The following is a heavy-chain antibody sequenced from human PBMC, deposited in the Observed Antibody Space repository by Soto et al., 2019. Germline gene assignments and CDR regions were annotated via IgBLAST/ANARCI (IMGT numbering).Heavy chain of an antibody. D-gene: IGHD3-3*01. Sequence: SDTRSLTFTVSGPSISVSGFYWAGIRRPPGKGLEWIGSIYSSGSTYYNPSLMSRFTLSVDTSKNQFSLRVSSATAADTAVYYCARQTFTIFGVYFVYDWGDPWCQGTQVT. J-gene: IGHJ5*02. CDR1: GPSISVSGFY. V-gene: IGHV4-39*01. CDR2: IYSSGST. CDR3: ARQTFTIFGVYFVYDWGDP.